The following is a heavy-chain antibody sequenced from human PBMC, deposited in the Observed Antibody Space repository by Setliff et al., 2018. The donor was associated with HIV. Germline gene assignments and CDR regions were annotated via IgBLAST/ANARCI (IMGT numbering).Heavy chain of an antibody. CDR1: GYSFTSYF. CDR2: IDPNGGAT. J-gene: IGHJ3*02. CDR3: ARAGGGATDQAFDI. V-gene: IGHV1-46*01. D-gene: IGHD2-2*01. Sequence: ASVKVSCKAFGYSFTSYFLHWVRQAPGQGLEWLGIIDPNGGATNNAQKLQGRLTVTTDTSTSTLYMELSNLRSDDTAVYYCARAGGGATDQAFDIWGQGTMVTVS.